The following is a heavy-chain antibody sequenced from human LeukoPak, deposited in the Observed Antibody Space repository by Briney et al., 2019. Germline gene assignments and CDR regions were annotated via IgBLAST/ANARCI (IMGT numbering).Heavy chain of an antibody. V-gene: IGHV1-18*01. CDR3: ARACCSSTSCYYYYGMDV. CDR2: ISAYKGNT. CDR1: GYTFTSYG. D-gene: IGHD2-2*01. J-gene: IGHJ6*02. Sequence: ASVKVSCKASGYTFTSYGISWVRQAPGQGLEWMGWISAYKGNTNYAQKLQGRVTMTTDTSTSTAYMELRSLRSDDTAVYYCARACCSSTSCYYYYGMDVWGQGTTVTVSS.